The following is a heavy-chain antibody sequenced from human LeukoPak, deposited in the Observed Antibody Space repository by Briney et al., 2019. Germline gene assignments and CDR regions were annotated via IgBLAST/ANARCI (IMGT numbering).Heavy chain of an antibody. CDR1: GFTFSTYT. Sequence: GGSLRLSCAASGFTFSTYTMYWVRHPPGKRLEWVSIIGNNGGGIHCADSVKGRFTISRDNFKNALYLQMNSLRVEDTAVYYCAIDPNWGTHSWGQGVLVTVSS. J-gene: IGHJ4*02. CDR3: AIDPNWGTHS. CDR2: IGNNGGGI. D-gene: IGHD7-27*01. V-gene: IGHV3-23*01.